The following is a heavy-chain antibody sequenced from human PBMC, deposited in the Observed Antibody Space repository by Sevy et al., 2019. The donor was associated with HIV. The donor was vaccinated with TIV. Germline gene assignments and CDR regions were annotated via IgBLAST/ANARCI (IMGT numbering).Heavy chain of an antibody. J-gene: IGHJ4*01. V-gene: IGHV3-30*18. CDR1: GFTFSRFG. CDR2: ISSDGN. Sequence: GGSLRLPCAASGFTFSRFGMNWVRQAPGKGLEWVARISSDGNDYAESVKGRFTISRDNSKNTLHLQMNSLKTEDTAIYYCAKGKYHVDYWGHGTLVTVSS. CDR3: AKGKYHVDY.